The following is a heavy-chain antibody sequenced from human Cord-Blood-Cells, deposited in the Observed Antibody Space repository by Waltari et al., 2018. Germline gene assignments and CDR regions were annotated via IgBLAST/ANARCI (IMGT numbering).Heavy chain of an antibody. J-gene: IGHJ5*02. V-gene: IGHV1-8*01. Sequence: QEQLVQSGAEVKKPGASVKVSCKASGYTLTSYDIHWVRQATGQGLEWMGWMNPNSGNTGYAQKFHGRVTMTRNTSIGTAYMGLSSLRSEDTALYYCARGSSWYWFDPWGQGTLVTVSS. CDR2: MNPNSGNT. D-gene: IGHD6-13*01. CDR1: GYTLTSYD. CDR3: ARGSSWYWFDP.